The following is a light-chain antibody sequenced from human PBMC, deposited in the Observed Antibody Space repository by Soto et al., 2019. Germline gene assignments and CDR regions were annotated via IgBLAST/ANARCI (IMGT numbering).Light chain of an antibody. CDR1: RSNIGGNL. CDR3: ASWDDNLRCWV. J-gene: IGLJ3*02. CDR2: RNS. V-gene: IGLV1-44*01. Sequence: QSVLTQPPSTFATPGQWVTISCVGSRSNIGGNLVNWYQQLPRMAPKLLISRNSLRPSGVPDRFSGSKSGTSASLAISGLQFEDEADYYCASWDDNLRCWVFGGGTKLTVL.